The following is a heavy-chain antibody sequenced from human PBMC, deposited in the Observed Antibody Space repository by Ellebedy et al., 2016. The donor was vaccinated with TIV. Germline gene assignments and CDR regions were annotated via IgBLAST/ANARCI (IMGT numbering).Heavy chain of an antibody. CDR1: GFTFSLNW. CDR3: ARAGDQSAARVSVWFDP. V-gene: IGHV3-7*01. Sequence: PGGSLRLSCAASGFTFSLNWMYWVRQAPGKGLEWVANIKEDGSEEYYVDSVKGRFTISRDNAKNSLYLQMNRLRDEDTAVYYCARAGDQSAARVSVWFDPWGQGTLVTVSS. D-gene: IGHD6-13*01. CDR2: IKEDGSEE. J-gene: IGHJ5*02.